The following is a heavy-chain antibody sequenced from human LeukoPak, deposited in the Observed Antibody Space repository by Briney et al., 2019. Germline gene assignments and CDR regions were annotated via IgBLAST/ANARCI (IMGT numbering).Heavy chain of an antibody. CDR2: ISSGSGYI. V-gene: IGHV3-21*06. CDR3: ARGHSGSYQRTDAFDI. J-gene: IGHJ3*02. Sequence: GGSLRLSCVASGFTFSSYSMNWVRQAPGKGLEWVSYISSGSGYIYYADLMKGRFTASRDNAKNSLYLHMNSLGAEDTAVYYCARGHSGSYQRTDAFDIWGPGTMVTVSP. CDR1: GFTFSSYS. D-gene: IGHD1-26*01.